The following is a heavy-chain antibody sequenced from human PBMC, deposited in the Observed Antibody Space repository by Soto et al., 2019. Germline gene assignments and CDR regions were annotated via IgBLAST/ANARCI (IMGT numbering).Heavy chain of an antibody. V-gene: IGHV5-51*01. CDR3: ARGPRSRPYFDY. Sequence: GESLKISCHCSGYTFSNFWIAWVRQLPGKGLEYMGIIYPGDSETRYSPSFHGKVTISADRSIGTAYLQWSSLEASDSAFYFCARGPRSRPYFDYWGQGALVNVS. CDR1: GYTFSNFW. CDR2: IYPGDSET. D-gene: IGHD6-13*01. J-gene: IGHJ4*02.